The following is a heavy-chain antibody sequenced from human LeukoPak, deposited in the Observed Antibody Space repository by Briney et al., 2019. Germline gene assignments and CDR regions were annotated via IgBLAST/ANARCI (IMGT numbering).Heavy chain of an antibody. V-gene: IGHV3-21*01. Sequence: NPGGSLRLSCAASGFTFSSYSMNWVRQAPGKGLEWVSSISSSSSYIYYADSVKGRFTISRDNAKNSLYLQMNSLRAEDTAVYYCATPPGGVRGERDYWGQGTLVTVSS. CDR3: ATPPGGVRGERDY. CDR1: GFTFSSYS. J-gene: IGHJ4*02. CDR2: ISSSSSYI. D-gene: IGHD3-16*01.